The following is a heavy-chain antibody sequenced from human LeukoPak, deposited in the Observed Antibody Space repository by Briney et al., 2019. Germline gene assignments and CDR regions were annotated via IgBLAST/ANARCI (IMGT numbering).Heavy chain of an antibody. CDR1: GFTFSSYS. J-gene: IGHJ4*02. V-gene: IGHV3-21*01. D-gene: IGHD5-18*01. CDR3: ARGTAVIPGGYSYEFPY. CDR2: ISSSSSYI. Sequence: GGSLRLSCAASGFTFSSYSMNWVRQAPGKGLEWVSSISSSSSYIYYADSVKGRFTISRDNAKNSLYLQMNSLRAEDTAVYYCARGTAVIPGGYSYEFPYWGQGTLVTVSS.